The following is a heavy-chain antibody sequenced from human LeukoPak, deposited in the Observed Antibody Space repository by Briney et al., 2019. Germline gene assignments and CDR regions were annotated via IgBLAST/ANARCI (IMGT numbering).Heavy chain of an antibody. CDR2: IYSGGST. V-gene: IGHV3-53*01. CDR3: ARDLYCGGDCYLDAFDI. Sequence: GGSLRLSCAASGFTVSSNYMSWVRQAPGKGLEWVSVIYSGGSTYYADSVKGRFTISRDNSKNTLYLQMNSLRAEDTAVYYCARDLYCGGDCYLDAFDIWGKGQWSPSLQ. D-gene: IGHD2-21*02. J-gene: IGHJ3*02. CDR1: GFTVSSNY.